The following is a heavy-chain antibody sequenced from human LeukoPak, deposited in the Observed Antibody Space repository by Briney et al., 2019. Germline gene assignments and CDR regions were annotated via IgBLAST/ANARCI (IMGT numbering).Heavy chain of an antibody. V-gene: IGHV4-59*01. J-gene: IGHJ3*02. CDR3: AGRLWRRDGYNLSAFDI. CDR2: ISYTGST. Sequence: SETLSLTCTVSGGSISTFYWSWIRQPPGKELEFIGYISYTGSTNYNPSLRSRVTISLDTSKNQFSLKLSSVTAADTAVYYCAGRLWRRDGYNLSAFDIWGQGTMVTVSS. D-gene: IGHD5-24*01. CDR1: GGSISTFY.